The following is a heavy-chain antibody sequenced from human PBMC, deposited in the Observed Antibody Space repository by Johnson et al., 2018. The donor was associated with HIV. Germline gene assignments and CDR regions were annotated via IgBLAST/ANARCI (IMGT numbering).Heavy chain of an antibody. CDR2: IGTAGDT. CDR1: GFTFSSYD. CDR3: ARDRFGYYDSSGSYAFDI. D-gene: IGHD3-22*01. V-gene: IGHV3-13*01. J-gene: IGHJ3*02. Sequence: VQLVESGGGLVQPGGSLRLSCAASGFTFSSYDMHWVRQATGKGLEWVSAIGTAGDTYYPGSVKGRFTISRDNAKNSLYLQMNSLRAEDTAVYYCARDRFGYYDSSGSYAFDIWGQGTMVTVSS.